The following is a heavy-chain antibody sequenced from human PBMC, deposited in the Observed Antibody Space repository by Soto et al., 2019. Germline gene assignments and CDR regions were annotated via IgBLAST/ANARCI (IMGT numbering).Heavy chain of an antibody. CDR3: ARELLFYDSDGFSWDDAFDI. V-gene: IGHV4-30-2*01. J-gene: IGHJ3*02. CDR2: IYQSGST. Sequence: QMHLQESGSGLVKPSQTLSLTCAVSGGSLSSSAYSWSWIRQPPGKGLEWLGFIYQSGSTYYNPSLKSRVTMSRDRPKNQFSLKLSSVTAADTAVYYCARELLFYDSDGFSWDDAFDIWGQGTMVTVSS. CDR1: GGSLSSSAYS. D-gene: IGHD3-22*01.